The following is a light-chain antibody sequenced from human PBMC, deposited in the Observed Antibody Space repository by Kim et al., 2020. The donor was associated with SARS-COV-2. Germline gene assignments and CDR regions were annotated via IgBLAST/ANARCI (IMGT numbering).Light chain of an antibody. CDR3: QAWDSSTGV. CDR1: KLGHKY. CDR2: QDT. V-gene: IGLV3-1*01. Sequence: ELTQPPSVSVSPGQTASITCSGDKLGHKYACWYQQRPGQSPVLVIYQDTKRPSGIPERFSGSNSGNTATLTISGTQAMDEADYYCQAWDSSTGVFGTGTKVTVL. J-gene: IGLJ1*01.